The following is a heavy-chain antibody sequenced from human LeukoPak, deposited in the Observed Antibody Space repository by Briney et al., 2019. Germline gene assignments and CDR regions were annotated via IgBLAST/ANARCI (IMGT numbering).Heavy chain of an antibody. CDR3: ARVVAAAGLPLTYYYDSSGRGYFDY. CDR2: IYHSGST. CDR1: GYSISSGYY. D-gene: IGHD3-22*01. Sequence: SETLSLTCTVSGYSISSGYYWGWIRQPPGKGLEWIGSIYHSGSTYYNPSLKSRVTISVDTSKNQFSLKLSSVTAADTAVYYCARVVAAAGLPLTYYYDSSGRGYFDYWGQGTLVTVSS. V-gene: IGHV4-38-2*02. J-gene: IGHJ4*02.